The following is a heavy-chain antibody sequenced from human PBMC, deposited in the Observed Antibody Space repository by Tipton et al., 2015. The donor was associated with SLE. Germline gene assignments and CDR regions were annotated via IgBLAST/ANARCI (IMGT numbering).Heavy chain of an antibody. Sequence: LSLTCTVSGGSISSNYWSWIRQPPGKGLEWIGYIFTTGRTKYSPSLTSRVTISGDTSKNQVSLRLTSVTAADTAVYYCARVGLITPDAFDIWGQGTLVTVSS. CDR2: IFTTGRT. CDR1: GGSISSNY. D-gene: IGHD3-16*01. J-gene: IGHJ3*02. CDR3: ARVGLITPDAFDI. V-gene: IGHV4-4*08.